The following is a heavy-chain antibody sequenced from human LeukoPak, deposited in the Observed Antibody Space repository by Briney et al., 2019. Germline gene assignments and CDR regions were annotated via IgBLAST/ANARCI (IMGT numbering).Heavy chain of an antibody. J-gene: IGHJ4*02. CDR2: IYSGGST. CDR3: ARGRLYYYDSSGYYYFDY. V-gene: IGHV3-53*01. D-gene: IGHD3-22*01. CDR1: GFTFSDYT. Sequence: GGSLRLSCAASGFTFSDYTMNWVRQAPGKGLEWVSVIYSGGSTYYADSVKGRFTISRDNSKNTLYLQMNSLRAEDTAVYYCARGRLYYYDSSGYYYFDYWGQGTLVTVSS.